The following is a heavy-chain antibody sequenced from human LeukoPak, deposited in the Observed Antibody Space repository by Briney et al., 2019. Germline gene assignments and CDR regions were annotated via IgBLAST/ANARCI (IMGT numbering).Heavy chain of an antibody. V-gene: IGHV4-59*08. J-gene: IGHJ4*02. Sequence: SETLSLTCTVSGGSISGYYWSWIRQPPGKGLEWIGYMYYSGSTNYNPSPKSRVAISVDTSKNQLPLKLSSVTAADTAVYFCARLISPRTAFDYWGQGTLATVSS. CDR1: GGSISGYY. CDR2: MYYSGST. CDR3: ARLISPRTAFDY. D-gene: IGHD6-6*01.